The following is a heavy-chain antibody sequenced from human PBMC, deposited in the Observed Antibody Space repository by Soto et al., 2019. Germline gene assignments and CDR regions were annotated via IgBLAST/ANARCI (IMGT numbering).Heavy chain of an antibody. Sequence: PGGSLRLSCAVSGFSLSNYAMSWVRQAPGKGLEWVSAISGSGSNTYYIDSVKGRFTISRDKSKTTLFLQMNNLRAEDAAVYYCAKGGITLVRGSFDYWGQGTQVTVSS. CDR1: GFSLSNYA. J-gene: IGHJ4*02. CDR3: AKGGITLVRGSFDY. CDR2: ISGSGSNT. V-gene: IGHV3-23*01. D-gene: IGHD3-10*01.